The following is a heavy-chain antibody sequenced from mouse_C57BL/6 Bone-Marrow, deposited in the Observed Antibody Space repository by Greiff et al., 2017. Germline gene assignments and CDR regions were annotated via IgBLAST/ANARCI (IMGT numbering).Heavy chain of an antibody. J-gene: IGHJ4*01. CDR1: YTFSRRVH. V-gene: IGHV1-87*01. CDR3: SEDSAVYYCACSMVTTDYAMDY. CDR2: GQGLDWIG. Sequence: QVQLQQSGPELARPWASVKISCQAFYTFSRRVHFAIRDTNYWMQWVKQRPGQGLDWIGAIYPGNGDTSYNQKFKGKATLTADKSARTAYMQLSSLTSEDSAVYYCACSMVTTDYAMDYWGQGTSVTVSS. D-gene: IGHD2-2*01.